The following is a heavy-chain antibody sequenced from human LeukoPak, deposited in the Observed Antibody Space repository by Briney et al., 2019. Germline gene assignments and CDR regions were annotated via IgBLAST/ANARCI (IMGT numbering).Heavy chain of an antibody. V-gene: IGHV1-69*04. CDR3: ARASQDYYGSGSYYRGGDAFDI. CDR2: IIPILGIA. D-gene: IGHD3-10*01. J-gene: IGHJ3*02. CDR1: GGTFLNYA. Sequence: SVKVSFKTSGGTFLNYAISWVRQAPGQGLEWMGRIIPILGIANYAQKFQARVTLTADKYTSTAYMELSSLRYDDTAVCYCARASQDYYGSGSYYRGGDAFDIWGQGTMVTVSS.